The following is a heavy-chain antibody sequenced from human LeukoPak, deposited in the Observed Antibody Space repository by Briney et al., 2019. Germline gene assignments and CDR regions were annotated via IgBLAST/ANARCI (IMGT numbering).Heavy chain of an antibody. J-gene: IGHJ5*02. CDR3: AKEEGIWFDP. CDR2: ISGSGGST. Sequence: GGSLRLSCAASGFTFSSYAMSWVRQAPGKGLEWVSAISGSGGSTYYADSVKGRFTISRDNAKNSLYLQMNSLRAEDTALYYCAKEEGIWFDPWGQGTLVTVSS. CDR1: GFTFSSYA. V-gene: IGHV3-23*01.